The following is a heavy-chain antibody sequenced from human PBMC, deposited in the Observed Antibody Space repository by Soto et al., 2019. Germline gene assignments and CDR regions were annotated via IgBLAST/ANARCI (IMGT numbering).Heavy chain of an antibody. CDR1: EFTFSSYA. D-gene: IGHD2-8*02. CDR2: VSASGATT. V-gene: IGHV3-23*01. J-gene: IGHJ4*02. CDR3: AKGRVTVLDY. Sequence: QLLESGGGLEQPGGSLRLSCAASEFTFSSYAMNWVRQAPGKGLEWVSTVSASGATTYYADSVKGRFTISRDNSNNTLYLQMNSLRAEDTAIYYCAKGRVTVLDYWGQGTLVTVSS.